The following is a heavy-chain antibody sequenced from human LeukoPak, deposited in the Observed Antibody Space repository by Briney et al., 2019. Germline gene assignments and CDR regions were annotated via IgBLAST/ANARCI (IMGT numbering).Heavy chain of an antibody. V-gene: IGHV3-9*01. CDR1: GFTFDDYA. CDR2: ISWNSGSI. J-gene: IGHJ6*02. CDR3: AKDLSSAITSALVLDV. D-gene: IGHD3-22*01. Sequence: PGGSLRLSCAASGFTFDDYAMHWVRQAPGKGLEWVSGISWNSGSIGYADSVKGRFTISRDNAKNSLYLQMNSLRAEDTALYYCAKDLSSAITSALVLDVWGQGTTV.